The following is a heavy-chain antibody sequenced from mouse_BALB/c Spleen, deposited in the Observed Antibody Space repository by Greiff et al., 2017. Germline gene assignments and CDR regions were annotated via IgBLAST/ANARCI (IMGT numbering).Heavy chain of an antibody. V-gene: IGHV1-7*01. CDR1: GYTFTSYW. J-gene: IGHJ4*01. CDR2: INPSTGYT. Sequence: VQLQESGADLAKPGASVKLSCKASGYTFTSYWMHWVKQRPGQGLEWIGYINPSTGYTEYNQKFQDKATLTADNSSSTAYMQLSSLTSEDSAVYYCARGPYDYDEGMDYWGQGTSVTVSS. D-gene: IGHD2-4*01. CDR3: ARGPYDYDEGMDY.